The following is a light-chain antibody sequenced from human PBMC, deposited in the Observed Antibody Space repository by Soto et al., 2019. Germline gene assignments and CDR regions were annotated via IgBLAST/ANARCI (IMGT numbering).Light chain of an antibody. CDR1: QGIGST. CDR3: QRYNSWPLT. V-gene: IGKV3-15*01. J-gene: IGKJ4*01. CDR2: DAS. Sequence: EIVMTQAPATPSVSPGEGATLSCRASQGIGSTLAWYQHKPGQTPRLLIYDASTRATGVPARFSGSGSGTEFTLTINSQQPEDFAVYYCQRYNSWPLTFGGGTKVDIK.